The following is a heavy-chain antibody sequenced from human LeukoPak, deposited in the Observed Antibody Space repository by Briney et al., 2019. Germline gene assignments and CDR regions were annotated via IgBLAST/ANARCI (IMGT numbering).Heavy chain of an antibody. Sequence: ASVKVSCKASGYTFTSYGISWVRQAPGQGLEWMGWISAYNGNTNYAQKLQGRVTMTTDTSTSTAYMELSSLRSEDTAVYYCARGGSFLFENDCSSTSCRDPLYYMDVWGKGTTVTVSS. CDR1: GYTFTSYG. CDR3: ARGGSFLFENDCSSTSCRDPLYYMDV. CDR2: ISAYNGNT. J-gene: IGHJ6*03. V-gene: IGHV1-18*01. D-gene: IGHD2-2*01.